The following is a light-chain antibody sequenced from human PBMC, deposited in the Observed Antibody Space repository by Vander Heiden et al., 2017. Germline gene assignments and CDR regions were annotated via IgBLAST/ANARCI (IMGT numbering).Light chain of an antibody. CDR2: GAS. Sequence: EIVLTQSPGTLSLSPGERATLSCRASQSVSSSYLAWYQQKPGQAPRRLICGASSRATGITDRCSGRGFGTDFTLTISRLEADDFAGHDSQQYRTFGQGTKVEIK. V-gene: IGKV3-20*01. CDR3: QQYRT. J-gene: IGKJ1*01. CDR1: QSVSSSY.